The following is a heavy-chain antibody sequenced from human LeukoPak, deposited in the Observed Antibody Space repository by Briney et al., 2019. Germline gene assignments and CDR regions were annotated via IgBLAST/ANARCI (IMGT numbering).Heavy chain of an antibody. D-gene: IGHD1-7*01. CDR2: FDPEDGET. Sequence: ASVKVSCKVSGYTLTELSMHWVRQAPGKGLEWMGGFDPEDGETIYAQKFQDRVTMTEDTSTDTAYMELSSLRSEDTAVYYCATAPSGNWNYAWGMDVWGLGTTVTVSS. J-gene: IGHJ6*02. CDR1: GYTLTELS. CDR3: ATAPSGNWNYAWGMDV. V-gene: IGHV1-24*01.